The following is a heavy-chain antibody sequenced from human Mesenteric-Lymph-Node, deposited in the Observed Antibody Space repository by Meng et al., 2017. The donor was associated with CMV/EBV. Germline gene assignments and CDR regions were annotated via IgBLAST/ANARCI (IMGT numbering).Heavy chain of an antibody. CDR2: INHSGST. D-gene: IGHD4-23*01. V-gene: IGHV4-34*01. J-gene: IGHJ4*02. CDR3: ARHQRWLKSEGGFNY. CDR1: GGSFSGYY. Sequence: VLLRQWVARLFKPSETLSRTGSVYGGSFSGYYWSWIRQPPGKGLEWIGEINHSGSTNYNPSLKSRVTISVDTSKNQFSLKLSSVTAADTAVYYCARHQRWLKSEGGFNYWGQGTLVTVSS.